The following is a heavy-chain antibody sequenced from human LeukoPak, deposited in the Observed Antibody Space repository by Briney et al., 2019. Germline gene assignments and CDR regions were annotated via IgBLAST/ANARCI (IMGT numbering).Heavy chain of an antibody. Sequence: GGSLRLSCAASGFTFSSYSMNWVRQAPGMGLEWVSSISSSSSFIYYADSVKGRFTISRDNSKNTVYLQMNSLRAEDTAVYYCARDLSLIALTDWGQGTLVTVSS. CDR2: ISSSSSFI. V-gene: IGHV3-21*04. CDR3: ARDLSLIALTD. D-gene: IGHD3-22*01. CDR1: GFTFSSYS. J-gene: IGHJ4*02.